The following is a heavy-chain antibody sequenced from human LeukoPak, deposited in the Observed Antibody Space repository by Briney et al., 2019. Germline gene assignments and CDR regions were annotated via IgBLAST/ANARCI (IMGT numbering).Heavy chain of an antibody. V-gene: IGHV3-23*01. CDR1: GFTFSSYA. CDR2: ISGSGGST. CDR3: AKATTRVGLVLLWFGGFDY. J-gene: IGHJ4*02. Sequence: GGSLRLSCAASGFTFSSYAMSWVRQAPGKGLEWVSAISGSGGSTYYADFVKGRFTISRDNSKNTLYLQMNSLRAEDTAVYYCAKATTRVGLVLLWFGGFDYWGQGTLVTVSS. D-gene: IGHD3-10*01.